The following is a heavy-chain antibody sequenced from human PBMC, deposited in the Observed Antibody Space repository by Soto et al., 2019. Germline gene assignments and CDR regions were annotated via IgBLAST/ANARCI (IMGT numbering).Heavy chain of an antibody. CDR1: GGSISSGDYY. D-gene: IGHD5-18*01. CDR3: AREYGQLWLGPAFDI. Sequence: PSETLSLTCTVSGGSISSGDYYWSWIRQPPGKGLEWIGYIYYSGSTYYNPSLKSRVTISVDTSKNQFSLKLSSVTAADTAVYYCAREYGQLWLGPAFDIWGQGTMVTVSS. V-gene: IGHV4-30-4*01. CDR2: IYYSGST. J-gene: IGHJ3*02.